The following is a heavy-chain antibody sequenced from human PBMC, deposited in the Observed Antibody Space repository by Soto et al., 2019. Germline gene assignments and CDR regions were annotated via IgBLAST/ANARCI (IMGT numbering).Heavy chain of an antibody. V-gene: IGHV1-69*01. J-gene: IGHJ1*01. CDR3: ARDPRSITGTTSSEDFQH. D-gene: IGHD1-20*01. Sequence: QAQLMQSGAEVKKPGSSVKVSCKASGGTFSGYDINWVRQAPGQGLEWMGGSIPLLGITDYGQKFQGRITIAADESTGTAYMDLRGLRSEDTAVYYCARDPRSITGTTSSEDFQHWGQGTLVSVSS. CDR2: SIPLLGIT. CDR1: GGTFSGYD.